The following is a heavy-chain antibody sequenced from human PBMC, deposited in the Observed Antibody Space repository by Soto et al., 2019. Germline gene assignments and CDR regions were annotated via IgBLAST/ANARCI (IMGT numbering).Heavy chain of an antibody. V-gene: IGHV1-8*01. D-gene: IGHD2-21*01. Sequence: QVQLVQAGAEVRKPRASVKVSCEASGSTFTSYDIYWVGQATGQGLEWMGWMNPSTGNSGYAQKYQSRVNVTSDIAISATDMALSILESLYAAEYESAGRPDTNGSKGCGDDKYYCDFWGQGTMVTFSA. J-gene: IGHJ4*02. CDR2: MNPSTGNS. CDR1: GSTFTSYD. CDR3: AGRPDTNGSKGCGDDKYYCDF.